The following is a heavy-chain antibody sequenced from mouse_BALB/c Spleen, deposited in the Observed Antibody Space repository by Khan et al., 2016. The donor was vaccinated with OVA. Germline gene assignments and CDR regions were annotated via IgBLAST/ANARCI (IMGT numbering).Heavy chain of an antibody. J-gene: IGHJ2*01. V-gene: IGHV3-2*02. CDR3: ARTARIEY. CDR2: ISYSGST. D-gene: IGHD1-2*01. Sequence: EVQLVESGPGLVKPSQSLSLTCTVTGYSITSGYGWNWIRQFPGNKLEWMGYISYSGSTNYNPSLKSRISVTRNISKNQFSLQLNSVTTEDTATYYCARTARIEYWGQGTTLTVSS. CDR1: GYSITSGYG.